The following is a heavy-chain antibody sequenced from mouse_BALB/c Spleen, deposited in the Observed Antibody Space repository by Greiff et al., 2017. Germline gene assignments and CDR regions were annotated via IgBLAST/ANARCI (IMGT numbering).Heavy chain of an antibody. CDR3: ASTGGNYAYYFDY. CDR1: GFTFSSFG. Sequence: DVKLVESGGGLVQPGGSRKLSCAASGFTFSSFGMHWVRQAPEKGLEWVAYISSGSSTIYYADTVKGRFTISRDNPKNTLFLQMTSLRSEDTAMYYCASTGGNYAYYFDYWGQGTTLTVSS. J-gene: IGHJ2*01. CDR2: ISSGSSTI. V-gene: IGHV5-17*02. D-gene: IGHD2-1*01.